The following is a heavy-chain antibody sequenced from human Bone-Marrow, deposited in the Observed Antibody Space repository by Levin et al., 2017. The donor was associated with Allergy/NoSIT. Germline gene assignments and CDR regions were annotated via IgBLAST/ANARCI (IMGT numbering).Heavy chain of an antibody. V-gene: IGHV1-2*02. CDR3: ARDPAVTRDGYFDL. CDR1: GFAFTDYY. CDR2: NNPNNGAT. Sequence: ASVKVSCKASGFAFTDYYMHWVRQAPGQGLEWLGWNNPNNGATKYALKFQDRVTMTRDTSISTAYMEFRRLRSDDTAVFYCARDPAVTRDGYFDLWGRGTLVSVSS. D-gene: IGHD4-17*01. J-gene: IGHJ2*01.